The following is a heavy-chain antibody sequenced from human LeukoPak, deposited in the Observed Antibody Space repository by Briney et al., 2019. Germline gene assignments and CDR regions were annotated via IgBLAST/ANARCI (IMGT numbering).Heavy chain of an antibody. CDR2: ISRHGDIT. D-gene: IGHD3-10*01. V-gene: IGHV3-43*01. J-gene: IGHJ4*02. CDR3: AKDSRASGSYSLDY. CDR1: GFTFDDYA. Sequence: GGSLRLSCAASGFTFDDYAMHWVRQTPDKGLEWVSLISRHGDITYYADSVKGRFTISRDNSENSLSLQMNSLRPEDTALYYCAKDSRASGSYSLDYWGQGTQVTVSS.